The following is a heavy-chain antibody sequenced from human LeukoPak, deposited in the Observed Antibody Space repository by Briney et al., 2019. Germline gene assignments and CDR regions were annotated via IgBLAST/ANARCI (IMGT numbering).Heavy chain of an antibody. CDR3: ARDRGRAGSSWMSWFDP. Sequence: GGSLRLSCAASGFTFSSYSMNWVRQAPGKGLEWVSSISSSSSYIYYADSVKGRYTISRDNAKNSLYLQMNSLRAEDTAVYYCARDRGRAGSSWMSWFDPWGQGTLVTVSS. V-gene: IGHV3-21*01. D-gene: IGHD6-13*01. CDR2: ISSSSSYI. CDR1: GFTFSSYS. J-gene: IGHJ5*02.